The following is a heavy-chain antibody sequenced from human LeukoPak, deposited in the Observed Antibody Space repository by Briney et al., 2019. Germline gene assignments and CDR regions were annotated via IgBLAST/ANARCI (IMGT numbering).Heavy chain of an antibody. V-gene: IGHV3-53*04. CDR3: AREHEWATC. CDR2: IYSGGST. J-gene: IGHJ4*02. CDR1: GFTVSSNY. Sequence: PGGSLRLSCAASGFTVSSNYMSWVRQAPGKGLEWVSVIYSGGSTNYADSVKGRLTISRHNSKNTLYLQMNSLRAEDTAVYYCAREHEWATCWGQGTLVTVSS. D-gene: IGHD1-26*01.